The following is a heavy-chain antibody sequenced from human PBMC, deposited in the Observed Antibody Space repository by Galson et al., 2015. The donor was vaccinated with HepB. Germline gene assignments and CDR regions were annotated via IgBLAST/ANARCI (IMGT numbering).Heavy chain of an antibody. Sequence: SLRLSCAASGFTFSSYAMHWVRQAPGKRLEWVAVISYDGSNKYYADSVKGRFTISRDNSKNTLYLQMNSLRAEDTAVYYCARDQTYSSSWYSLDYWGQGTLVTVSS. CDR2: ISYDGSNK. D-gene: IGHD6-13*01. CDR3: ARDQTYSSSWYSLDY. J-gene: IGHJ4*02. CDR1: GFTFSSYA. V-gene: IGHV3-30-3*01.